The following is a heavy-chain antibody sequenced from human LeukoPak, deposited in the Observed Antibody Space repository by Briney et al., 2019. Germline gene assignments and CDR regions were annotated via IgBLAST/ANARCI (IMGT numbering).Heavy chain of an antibody. Sequence: PSETLSLTCTVSGGSISSYYWSWIRQPPGKGLEWIGYIYHSGSTNYNPSLKSRVTISVDTSKNQFSLKLSSVTAADTAVYYCARKLDCSGGSCHHYYYYGMDVWGQGTTVTVSS. CDR1: GGSISSYY. CDR2: IYHSGST. CDR3: ARKLDCSGGSCHHYYYYGMDV. J-gene: IGHJ6*02. V-gene: IGHV4-59*12. D-gene: IGHD2-15*01.